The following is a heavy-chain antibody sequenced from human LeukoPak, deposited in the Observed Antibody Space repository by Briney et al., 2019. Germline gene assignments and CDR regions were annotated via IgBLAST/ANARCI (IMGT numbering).Heavy chain of an antibody. CDR2: IYTSGST. CDR1: GGSMSSYY. V-gene: IGHV4-4*07. CDR3: AREERLYSSSWYPRPYYYYMDV. D-gene: IGHD6-13*01. J-gene: IGHJ6*03. Sequence: PSETLSLTCSVSGGSMSSYYWSWIRQPPGKGLEWIGRIYTSGSTNYNPSLKSRVTMSVDTSKNQFSLKLTSVTAADTAVYYCAREERLYSSSWYPRPYYYYMDVWGKGTTVTISS.